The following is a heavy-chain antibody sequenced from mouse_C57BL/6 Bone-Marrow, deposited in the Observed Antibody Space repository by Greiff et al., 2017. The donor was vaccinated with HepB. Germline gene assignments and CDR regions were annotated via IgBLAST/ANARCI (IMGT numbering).Heavy chain of an antibody. D-gene: IGHD2-12*01. CDR1: GFTFSSYG. V-gene: IGHV5-6*01. CDR3: ARNYSYYFDY. Sequence: EVNLVESGGDLVKPGGSLKLSCAASGFTFSSYGMSWVRQTPDKRLEWVATISSGGSYTYYPDSVKGRFTISRDNAKNTLYLQMSSLKSEDTAMYYCARNYSYYFDYWGQGTTLTVSS. J-gene: IGHJ2*01. CDR2: ISSGGSYT.